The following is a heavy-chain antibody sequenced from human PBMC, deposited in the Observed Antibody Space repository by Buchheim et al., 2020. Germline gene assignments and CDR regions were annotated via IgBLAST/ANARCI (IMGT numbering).Heavy chain of an antibody. Sequence: EVQLLESGGGLVQPGASLRVSCAASGFTFSSFAMSWVRQAPGKGLEWVSAIGNGGSTYYADSVKGRFTVSRDTSKNTLYLQMNSLRAEDTAVYFCAKSPGITGTTGFWFDAWGQGTL. V-gene: IGHV3-23*01. CDR3: AKSPGITGTTGFWFDA. CDR2: IGNGGST. J-gene: IGHJ5*02. CDR1: GFTFSSFA. D-gene: IGHD1-7*01.